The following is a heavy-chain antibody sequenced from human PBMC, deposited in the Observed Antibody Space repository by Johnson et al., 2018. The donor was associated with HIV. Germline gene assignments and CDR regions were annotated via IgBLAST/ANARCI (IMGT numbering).Heavy chain of an antibody. V-gene: IGHV3-11*04. J-gene: IGHJ3*02. CDR1: GFTFSDYY. D-gene: IGHD1-14*01. Sequence: QVQLVESGGGLVKPGGSLRLSCAGSGFTFSDYYMSWIRQAPGKGLEWVSYISSSGSTIYYADSVKGRFTISRDNAKKSLYLQMNSLRAEDTAVYYCATRDPTYRPGAFDIWGQGTMVTVSS. CDR3: ATRDPTYRPGAFDI. CDR2: ISSSGSTI.